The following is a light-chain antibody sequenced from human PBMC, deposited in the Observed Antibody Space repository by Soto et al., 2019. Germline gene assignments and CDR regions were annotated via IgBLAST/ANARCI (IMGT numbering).Light chain of an antibody. J-gene: IGLJ1*01. Sequence: QSALTQPASVSGSPGQSITISCTGSSADIGSHDFVSWYQQHPGKVPKLIIYEVTKRPSGASDRFSGSKSGNAAYLSISGLQPEDEADYYCNSYPTTSALVFGTGTKLTGL. CDR3: NSYPTTSALV. V-gene: IGLV2-14*01. CDR2: EVT. CDR1: SADIGSHDF.